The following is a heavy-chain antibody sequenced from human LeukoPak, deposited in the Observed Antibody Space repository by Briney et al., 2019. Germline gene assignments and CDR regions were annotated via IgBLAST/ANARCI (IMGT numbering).Heavy chain of an antibody. J-gene: IGHJ3*02. V-gene: IGHV3-9*01. D-gene: IGHD6-19*01. CDR3: AKDTPRIAVTNAFDI. CDR2: ISWNSGSI. Sequence: PGRSLRLSCAAPGFTFDDYAMHWVRQAPGKGLEWVSGISWNSGSIGYADSVKGRFTISRDNAKNSLYLQMNSLRAEDTALYYCAKDTPRIAVTNAFDIWGQGTMVTVSS. CDR1: GFTFDDYA.